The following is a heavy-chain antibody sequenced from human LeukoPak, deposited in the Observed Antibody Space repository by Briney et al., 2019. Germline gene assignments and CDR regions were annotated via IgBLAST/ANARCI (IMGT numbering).Heavy chain of an antibody. CDR1: GGSISTSSYN. CDR3: ARCSAWSAPSDS. J-gene: IGHJ4*02. CDR2: IYYSGNT. Sequence: TSETLSLTCTVSGGSISTSSYNWGWIRQPPGNGLEWIGNIYYSGNTYYHPSLKSRVTISVDTSKNQFSLKLSSVTAADTAVYYCARCSAWSAPSDSWGQGILITVSS. V-gene: IGHV4-39*01. D-gene: IGHD6-19*01.